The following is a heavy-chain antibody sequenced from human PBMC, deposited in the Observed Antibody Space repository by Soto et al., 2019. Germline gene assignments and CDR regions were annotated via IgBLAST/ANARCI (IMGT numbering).Heavy chain of an antibody. CDR3: TDGLDV. CDR1: DCTFSSAW. J-gene: IGHJ6*02. Sequence: GGSLRLSCAASDCTFSSAWMSWVRQAPGKGLEWVGRVTSKADGGTTDYAAPVKGRFTISRDDSENMLFLQMSSLKTEDTAVYYCTDGLDVWGPGTTVTVSS. CDR2: VTSKADGGTT. V-gene: IGHV3-15*07.